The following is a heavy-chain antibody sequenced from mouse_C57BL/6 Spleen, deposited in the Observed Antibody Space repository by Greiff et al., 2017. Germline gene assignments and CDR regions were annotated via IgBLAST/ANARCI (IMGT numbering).Heavy chain of an antibody. CDR1: GYAFSSSW. J-gene: IGHJ2*01. CDR2: IYPGDGDT. CDR3: AREATVVATKGLDY. D-gene: IGHD1-1*01. Sequence: VQLQQSGPELVKPGASVKISCKASGYAFSSSWMTWVKQRPGQGLEWIGRIYPGDGDTNYNGKFKGKATLTADKSSCTAYMQLSSLTSEDSAVYFCAREATVVATKGLDYWGQGTTLTAAS. V-gene: IGHV1-82*01.